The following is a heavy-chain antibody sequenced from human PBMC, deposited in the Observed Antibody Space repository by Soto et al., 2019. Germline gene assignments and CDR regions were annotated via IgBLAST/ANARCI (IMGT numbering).Heavy chain of an antibody. D-gene: IGHD5-18*01. Sequence: EVQLVESGGGLVKPGGSLSLSCVASGFTFTKAWMTWVRQAPGKGLEWVGHIKSKTDGGTADYAAPVKGRFTISRDDSKNTLYLQMNSLKTEDTAVYYCTTGTWIQLWLPDYWGQGTLVTVSS. V-gene: IGHV3-15*01. CDR1: GFTFTKAW. J-gene: IGHJ4*02. CDR3: TTGTWIQLWLPDY. CDR2: IKSKTDGGTA.